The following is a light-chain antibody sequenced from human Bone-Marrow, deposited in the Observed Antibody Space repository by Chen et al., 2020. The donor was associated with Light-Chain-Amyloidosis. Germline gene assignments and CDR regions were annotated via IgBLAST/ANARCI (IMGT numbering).Light chain of an antibody. V-gene: IGLV3-25*03. CDR3: QSADSSGTYEVI. J-gene: IGLJ2*01. CDR2: RDT. CDR1: DLPTKY. Sequence: SYELTQPPSVSVSPGQTARITCSGDDLPTKYAYWYQQKPGQAPVLVIHRDTERPSGISERFSGPSSGTTATLTISGDQAEDEADYHCQSADSSGTYEVIFGGGTKLTVL.